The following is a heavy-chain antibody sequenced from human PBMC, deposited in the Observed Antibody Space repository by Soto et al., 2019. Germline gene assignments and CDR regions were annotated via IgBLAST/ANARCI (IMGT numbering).Heavy chain of an antibody. CDR2: IYYSGST. J-gene: IGHJ4*02. Sequence: SETLSLTCTVSGGSISNGGYYWSWIRQHPGKGLEWIGYIYYSGSTYHNPSLKSRVTISVDTSENQFSLMLSSVTAADTAVYYCARVTRYCTSASASCYAFDHWGQGTLVTVSS. V-gene: IGHV4-31*03. CDR1: GGSISNGGYY. D-gene: IGHD2-2*01. CDR3: ARVTRYCTSASASCYAFDH.